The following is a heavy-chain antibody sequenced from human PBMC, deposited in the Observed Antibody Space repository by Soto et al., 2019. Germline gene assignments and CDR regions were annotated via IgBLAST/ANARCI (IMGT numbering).Heavy chain of an antibody. J-gene: IGHJ5*02. D-gene: IGHD2-2*01. CDR3: ARSLGIVVVPAAGSYNWFDP. Sequence: PGGSLRLSCAASGFTFSSYAMHWVRQAPGKGLEWVAVISYDGSNKYYADSVKGRFTISRDNSKNTLYLQMNSLRAEDTAVYYCARSLGIVVVPAAGSYNWFDPWGQGTLVTVSS. CDR1: GFTFSSYA. CDR2: ISYDGSNK. V-gene: IGHV3-30-3*01.